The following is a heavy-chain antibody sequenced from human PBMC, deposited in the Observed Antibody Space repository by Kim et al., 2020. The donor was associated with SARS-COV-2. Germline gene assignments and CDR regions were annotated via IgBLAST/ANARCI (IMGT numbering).Heavy chain of an antibody. CDR2: IYPGDSDT. J-gene: IGHJ5*02. Sequence: GESLKISCKGSGYSFTSYWIGWVRQMPGKGLEWMGIIYPGDSDTRYSPSFQGQVTISADKSITTAYLQWSSLKASDTAMYYCARSYLPYCGGDCYSWFDPWGQGTLVTVSS. CDR3: ARSYLPYCGGDCYSWFDP. D-gene: IGHD2-21*02. CDR1: GYSFTSYW. V-gene: IGHV5-51*01.